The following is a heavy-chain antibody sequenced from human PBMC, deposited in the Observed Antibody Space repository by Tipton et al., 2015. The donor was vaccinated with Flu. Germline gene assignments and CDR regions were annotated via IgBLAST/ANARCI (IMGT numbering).Heavy chain of an antibody. CDR1: GGSLSSFY. CDR2: IYSSGST. V-gene: IGHV4-4*07. Sequence: LRLSCTVSGGSLSSFYWSWIRQPAGKGLEWIGRIYSSGSTKYSPALKSRVTLSVDTSKNQFSLNLSSVTASDTALYFCARCSGSGTDVIYDYWGQGTLVTVSS. CDR3: ARCSGSGTDVIYDY. J-gene: IGHJ4*02. D-gene: IGHD3-10*02.